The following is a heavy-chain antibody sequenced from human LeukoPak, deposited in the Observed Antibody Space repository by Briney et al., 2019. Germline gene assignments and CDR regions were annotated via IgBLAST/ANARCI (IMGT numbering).Heavy chain of an antibody. CDR3: TRSTGWYNYFDY. V-gene: IGHV3-9*03. CDR2: ITWNSGSI. D-gene: IGHD6-19*01. Sequence: GGSLRLSCAASGFTFDNYAMHWVRQAPGKGLEWVSGITWNSGSIAYADSVKGRFTISRDNAKNSLYLQMNSLRAEDVALYYCTRSTGWYNYFDYWGQGALVTVSS. CDR1: GFTFDNYA. J-gene: IGHJ4*02.